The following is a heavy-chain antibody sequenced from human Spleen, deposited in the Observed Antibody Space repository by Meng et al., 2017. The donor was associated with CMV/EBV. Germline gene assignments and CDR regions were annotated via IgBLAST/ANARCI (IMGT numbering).Heavy chain of an antibody. CDR1: GFTFGDYA. CDR2: IRSKAYSETT. V-gene: IGHV3-49*04. Sequence: GESLKISCTTSGFTFGDYAVNWVRQAPGKGLEWVGFIRSKAYSETTKYASSVKDRFSISREDSKSIAYLQMNRLKIEDTAVYYCYSYYDFWSGYYALDHWGQGTLVTVSS. D-gene: IGHD3-3*01. CDR3: YSYYDFWSGYYALDH. J-gene: IGHJ1*01.